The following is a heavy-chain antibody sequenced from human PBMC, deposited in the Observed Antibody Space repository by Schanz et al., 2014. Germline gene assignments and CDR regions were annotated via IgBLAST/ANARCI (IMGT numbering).Heavy chain of an antibody. CDR3: AIIGVMVAVAGTRADY. Sequence: EVQLVESGGGLVQPGGSLRLSCAASGFTFGSYGMSWVRQGPGKGLEWVSALSGSGGSTYYADSVKGRFSISRDNAKNSLFLQMNRLRAEDTALYYCAIIGVMVAVAGTRADYWGQGTLVTVSS. V-gene: IGHV3-23*04. CDR2: LSGSGGST. CDR1: GFTFGSYG. D-gene: IGHD6-19*01. J-gene: IGHJ4*02.